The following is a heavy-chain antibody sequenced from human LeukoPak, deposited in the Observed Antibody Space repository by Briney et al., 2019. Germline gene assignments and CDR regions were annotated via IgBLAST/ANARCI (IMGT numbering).Heavy chain of an antibody. CDR3: ARDGYYYDSSGTSWFDP. D-gene: IGHD3-22*01. CDR1: GYTSTDYY. J-gene: IGHJ5*02. CDR2: INPNSGGT. V-gene: IGHV1-2*02. Sequence: ASVKVSCKASGYTSTDYYIHWVRQAPGQGLEWMGWINPNSGGTLYAQNFQGRVAMTRDTSISTAYMELRWLGSDDTAVYYCARDGYYYDSSGTSWFDPWGQGTLVTVSS.